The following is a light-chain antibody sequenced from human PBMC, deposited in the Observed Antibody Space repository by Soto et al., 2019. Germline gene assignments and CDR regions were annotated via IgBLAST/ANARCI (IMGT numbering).Light chain of an antibody. V-gene: IGLV2-8*01. Sequence: QSALTQPPSASGSSGQSVTISCTGTSSDVGGYNYVSWYQQHPGKAPKLMIYEVTKRPSGVPDRFSGSKSGNTASLTVSGLQPEDEADYYCSSYAGSNNLFGGGTQLTVL. J-gene: IGLJ2*01. CDR2: EVT. CDR1: SSDVGGYNY. CDR3: SSYAGSNNL.